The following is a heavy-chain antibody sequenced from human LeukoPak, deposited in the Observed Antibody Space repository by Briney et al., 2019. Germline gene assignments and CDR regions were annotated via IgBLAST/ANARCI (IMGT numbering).Heavy chain of an antibody. Sequence: GGSLRLSCAASXXXXSSYAMSWVRQXXXXXXXXXXAXXGSGGSTYYADSVKGRFTISRVNSKNTLYLQMNSLRAEDTAVYYCAKDPYISYSSSWYLNWGQGTLVTVSS. CDR3: AKDPYISYSSSWYLN. CDR2: XXGSGGST. J-gene: IGHJ4*02. V-gene: IGHV3-23*01. D-gene: IGHD6-13*01. CDR1: XXXXSSYA.